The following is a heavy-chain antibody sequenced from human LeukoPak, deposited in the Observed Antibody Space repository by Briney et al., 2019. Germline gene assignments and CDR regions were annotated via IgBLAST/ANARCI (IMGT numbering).Heavy chain of an antibody. Sequence: GASVKVSCKASCYTFTSYGISWVRQAPGQGLEWMGWISAYNGNTNYAQKLQGRVTMTTDTSTSTAYMELRSLRSDDTAVYYCASGLGFCSGSDCTNLVKDYYYGMNVWGQGTTVTVSS. CDR3: ASGLGFCSGSDCTNLVKDYYYGMNV. D-gene: IGHD2-15*01. CDR2: ISAYNGNT. CDR1: CYTFTSYG. V-gene: IGHV1-18*01. J-gene: IGHJ6*02.